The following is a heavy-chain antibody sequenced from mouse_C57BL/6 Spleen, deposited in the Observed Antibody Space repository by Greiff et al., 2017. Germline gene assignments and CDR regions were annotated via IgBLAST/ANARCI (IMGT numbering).Heavy chain of an antibody. Sequence: VKLMESGAELARPGASVKLSCKASGYTFTSYGISWVKQRTGQGLEWIGEIYPRSGNTYYNEKFKGKATLTADKSSSTAYMELRSLTSEDSAVYFCARMGHYYGSSYVGFAYWGQGTLVTVSA. V-gene: IGHV1-81*01. CDR2: IYPRSGNT. CDR3: ARMGHYYGSSYVGFAY. D-gene: IGHD1-1*01. CDR1: GYTFTSYG. J-gene: IGHJ3*01.